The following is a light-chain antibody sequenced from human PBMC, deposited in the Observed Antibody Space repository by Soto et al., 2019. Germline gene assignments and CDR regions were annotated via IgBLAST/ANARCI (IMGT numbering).Light chain of an antibody. J-gene: IGLJ1*01. CDR1: SSDVGRYDR. V-gene: IGLV2-18*02. CDR3: SSYTSSSRYI. Sequence: QSVLTQPPSVSGSPGQSVTISCTGTSSDVGRYDRVSWYQQSPGTAPKLIIYEVTNRPSGVPDRFSGSKSGNTASLTISGLQADDEADFYCSSYTSSSRYIVGTGTNVTV. CDR2: EVT.